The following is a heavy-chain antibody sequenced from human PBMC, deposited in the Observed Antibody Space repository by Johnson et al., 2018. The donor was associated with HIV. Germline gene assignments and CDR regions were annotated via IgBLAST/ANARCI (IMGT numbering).Heavy chain of an antibody. CDR1: GFTVSSNY. CDR2: IRYDGSNK. Sequence: QVQLVESGGGLVQPGGSLRLSCAASGFTVSSNYMSWVRQAPGKGLEWVAFIRYDGSNKYYADSVKGRFTISRDNSKNMLYLQMNSLRAEDTALYYCARDGTTGPSGDAFDIWGQGTMVTVS. D-gene: IGHD4-17*01. CDR3: ARDGTTGPSGDAFDI. J-gene: IGHJ3*02. V-gene: IGHV3-30*02.